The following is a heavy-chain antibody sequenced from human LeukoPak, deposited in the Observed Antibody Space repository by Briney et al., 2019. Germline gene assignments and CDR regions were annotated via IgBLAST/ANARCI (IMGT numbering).Heavy chain of an antibody. V-gene: IGHV4-59*01. CDR3: ARALGEDYYDSSGYYYPNRHQFDY. D-gene: IGHD3-22*01. Sequence: SETLSLTCTVSGGSISSYYWSWIRQPPGKGLEWIGYIYYSGSTNYNPSLKSRVTISVDTSKNQFSLKLSSVTAADTAAYYCARALGEDYYDSSGYYYPNRHQFDYWGQGTLVTVSS. J-gene: IGHJ4*02. CDR1: GGSISSYY. CDR2: IYYSGST.